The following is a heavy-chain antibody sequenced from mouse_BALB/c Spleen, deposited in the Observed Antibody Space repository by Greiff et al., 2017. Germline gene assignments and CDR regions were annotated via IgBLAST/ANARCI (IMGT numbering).Heavy chain of an antibody. CDR3: ARIYYGNSAWFAY. V-gene: IGHV1S29*02. CDR1: GYTFTDYN. Sequence: VQLQQSGPELVKPGASVKISCKASGYTFTDYNMHWVKQSHGKSLEWIGYIYPYNGGTGYNQKFKSKATLTVDNSSSTAYMELRSLTSEDSAVYYCARIYYGNSAWFAYWGQGTLVTVSA. J-gene: IGHJ3*01. CDR2: IYPYNGGT. D-gene: IGHD2-1*01.